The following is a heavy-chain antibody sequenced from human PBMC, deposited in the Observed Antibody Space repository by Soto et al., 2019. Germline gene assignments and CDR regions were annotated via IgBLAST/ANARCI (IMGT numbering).Heavy chain of an antibody. CDR3: ARDIRFLEWLSHNYYYSGMDV. D-gene: IGHD3-3*01. V-gene: IGHV3-30-3*01. CDR2: ISYDGSNK. Sequence: PGGSLRLSCAASGFTFSSYAMHWVRQAPGKGLEWVAVISYDGSNKYYADSVKGRFTISRDNSKNTLYLHMNSLRAEDTAVYYCARDIRFLEWLSHNYYYSGMDVWGQGTTVTVSS. J-gene: IGHJ6*02. CDR1: GFTFSSYA.